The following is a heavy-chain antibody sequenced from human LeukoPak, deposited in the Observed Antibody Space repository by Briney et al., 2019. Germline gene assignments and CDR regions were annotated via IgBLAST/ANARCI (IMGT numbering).Heavy chain of an antibody. J-gene: IGHJ4*02. CDR3: ARDQVDAGSYFAFFDY. D-gene: IGHD1-26*01. Sequence: ASVKVSCKASGYTFTGYYTHWVRQAPGQGAEWMGWIYPHSGGTNYAQKFQGRVTMTRDTSISTAYMELSRLRSDDTAVYYCARDQVDAGSYFAFFDYWGQGTLVTVSS. V-gene: IGHV1-2*02. CDR1: GYTFTGYY. CDR2: IYPHSGGT.